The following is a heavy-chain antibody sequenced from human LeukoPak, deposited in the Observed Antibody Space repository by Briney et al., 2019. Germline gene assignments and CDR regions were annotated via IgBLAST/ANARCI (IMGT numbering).Heavy chain of an antibody. J-gene: IGHJ4*02. CDR2: ICPGDSDT. Sequence: GESLKISCKGSGYSFTNYWIAWVRQMPGKGREWMGIICPGDSDTRYSPSFQGQVTISADKSISTAYLQWNSLKASDTAMYYCARPGYSGSYYDFDYWGQGTLVTVSS. CDR3: ARPGYSGSYYDFDY. V-gene: IGHV5-51*01. CDR1: GYSFTNYW. D-gene: IGHD1-26*01.